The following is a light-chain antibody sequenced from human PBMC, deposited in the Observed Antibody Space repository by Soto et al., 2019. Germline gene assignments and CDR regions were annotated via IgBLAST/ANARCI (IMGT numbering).Light chain of an antibody. CDR1: SSNIGSNT. J-gene: IGLJ1*01. V-gene: IGLV1-44*01. Sequence: QSVLTQPPSASGTPGQRVTISCSGSSSNIGSNTVNWYQQLPGTAPKLLIYSNNQRPSGVPDRFSGSKSGTSASLAISGLQSEDEADYYCAAWDDSLNGGVFGTGTKVTV. CDR2: SNN. CDR3: AAWDDSLNGGV.